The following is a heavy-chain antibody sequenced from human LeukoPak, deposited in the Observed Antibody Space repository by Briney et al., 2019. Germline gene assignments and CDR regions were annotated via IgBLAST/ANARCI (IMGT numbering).Heavy chain of an antibody. Sequence: PSETLSLTCTVPGGSISRSYWSWIRQPPGKGLEWIGYIYYSGSTNNNPSFKSRVAISVDTSKNQFSLKLSSVTAADTAVYYCATWGIAVAGTFDYWGQGTLVTV. CDR3: ATWGIAVAGTFDY. V-gene: IGHV4-59*08. J-gene: IGHJ4*02. CDR2: IYYSGST. D-gene: IGHD6-19*01. CDR1: GGSISRSY.